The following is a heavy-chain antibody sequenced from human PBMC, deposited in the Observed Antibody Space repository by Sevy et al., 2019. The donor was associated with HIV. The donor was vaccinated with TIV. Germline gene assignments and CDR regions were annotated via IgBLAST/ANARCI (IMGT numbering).Heavy chain of an antibody. Sequence: GGYLRLSCSASGFTFSSYNMNWVRQAPGKGLEWLLYIDSSSFNIYYADSVKGRFTVSRDNAKNSLYVQMNSLRGEDTAIYYCAREGGYTDQGMDVWGQGTTVTVSS. V-gene: IGHV3-48*01. CDR2: IDSSSFNI. J-gene: IGHJ6*02. CDR3: AREGGYTDQGMDV. D-gene: IGHD5-12*01. CDR1: GFTFSSYN.